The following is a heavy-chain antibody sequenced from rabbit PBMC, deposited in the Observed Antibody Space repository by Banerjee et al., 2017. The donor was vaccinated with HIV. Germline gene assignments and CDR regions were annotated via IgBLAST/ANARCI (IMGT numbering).Heavy chain of an antibody. CDR2: INTISGDT. CDR3: ARDAGGDGYSNDL. J-gene: IGHJ4*01. D-gene: IGHD7-1*01. Sequence: QEQLEESGGDLVKPEGSLTLTCTASGFSFSNGYVMCWVRQAPGKGLEWIACINTISGDTVYATWAKGRFTISKTSSTTVTLQMTSLTVADTATYFCARDAGGDGYSNDLRGPGTLVTVS. CDR1: GFSFSNGYV. V-gene: IGHV1S45*01.